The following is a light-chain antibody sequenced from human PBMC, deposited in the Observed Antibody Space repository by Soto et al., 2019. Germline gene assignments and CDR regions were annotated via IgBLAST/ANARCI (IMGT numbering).Light chain of an antibody. CDR1: QNFNNRF. CDR2: GAS. J-gene: IGKJ3*01. Sequence: EIVLTQSPGTLSLSPGERAILSCRASQNFNNRFLTWYQKMPGRAPRLLIHGASSRAAGIPDRFSGSGSARAFSLTTNRLEPEDFAVYYCHHYDSSTPFTFGPGTRVDI. V-gene: IGKV3-20*01. CDR3: HHYDSSTPFT.